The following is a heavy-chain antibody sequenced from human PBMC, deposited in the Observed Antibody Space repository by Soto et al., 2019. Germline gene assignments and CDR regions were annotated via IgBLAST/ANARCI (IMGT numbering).Heavy chain of an antibody. CDR2: IIPIFGTA. D-gene: IGHD5-12*01. J-gene: IGHJ6*02. Sequence: QVQLVQSGAEVKKPGSSVKVSCKASGGTFSSYAISWVRQAPGQGLEWMGGIIPIFGTANYAQKFQGRVTITADESTSTAYMELSSLRSEDTAVYSCARNSGYDYGKRYYYYGMDVWGQGTTVTVSS. CDR3: ARNSGYDYGKRYYYYGMDV. CDR1: GGTFSSYA. V-gene: IGHV1-69*01.